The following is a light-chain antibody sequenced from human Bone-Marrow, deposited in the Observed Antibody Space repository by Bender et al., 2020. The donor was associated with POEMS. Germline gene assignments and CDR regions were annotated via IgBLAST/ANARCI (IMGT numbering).Light chain of an antibody. Sequence: SYELTQPPSVSVSPGQTARITCSGDILVKRYVHWYQQKPGQAPFLVMYKDTERPSVIPERFSWSSSGTTVTLIISGVRAEDEADYYCQSSRDTVRVFGGGTKLTVL. V-gene: IGLV3-25*03. CDR1: ILVKRY. J-gene: IGLJ3*02. CDR3: QSSRDTVRV. CDR2: KDT.